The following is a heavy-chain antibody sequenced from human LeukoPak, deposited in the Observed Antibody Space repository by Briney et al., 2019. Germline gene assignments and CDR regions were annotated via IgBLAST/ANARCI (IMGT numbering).Heavy chain of an antibody. D-gene: IGHD3-3*01. Sequence: PGGSLRLSCAASGFTFSSYGMHWVRQAPGKGLEWVAFIRYDGSNKYYADSVKGRFTISRDNSKNTLYLQMNSLRAEDTAVYYCAKGGGRLRFLEWFIVDYWGQGTLVTVSS. J-gene: IGHJ4*02. V-gene: IGHV3-30*02. CDR2: IRYDGSNK. CDR1: GFTFSSYG. CDR3: AKGGGRLRFLEWFIVDY.